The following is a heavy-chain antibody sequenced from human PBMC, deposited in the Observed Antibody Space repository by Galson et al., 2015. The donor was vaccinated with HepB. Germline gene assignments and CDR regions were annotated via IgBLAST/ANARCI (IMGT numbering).Heavy chain of an antibody. CDR3: ARQGGKGFADLSGFDP. Sequence: QSGAEVKKPGESLRISCKASGYSFSNYWIAWVRQMPGKGLEWMGRIHPRDSYTNYSPAFQGHVSISADKSITTAYLHWSSLKASDTAIYYCARQGGKGFADLSGFDPWGQGTLVSVSS. D-gene: IGHD3-16*02. CDR2: IHPRDSYT. J-gene: IGHJ5*02. CDR1: GYSFSNYW. V-gene: IGHV5-10-1*01.